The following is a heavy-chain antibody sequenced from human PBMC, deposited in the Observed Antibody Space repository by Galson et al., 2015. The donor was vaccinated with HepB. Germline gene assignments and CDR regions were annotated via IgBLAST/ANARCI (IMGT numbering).Heavy chain of an antibody. CDR2: AYYRSRWLY. J-gene: IGHJ4*02. CDR3: AREDVFLALAAFDL. CDR1: GDSVSRNTAS. V-gene: IGHV6-1*01. Sequence: CAISGDSVSRNTASWAWIRQSPSRGLEWLGRAYYRSRWLYGYAISMASRITIQADTSKNQFSLHLASVTPENTAVYFCAREDVFLALAAFDLWDQGLLVTVSS. D-gene: IGHD2-15*01.